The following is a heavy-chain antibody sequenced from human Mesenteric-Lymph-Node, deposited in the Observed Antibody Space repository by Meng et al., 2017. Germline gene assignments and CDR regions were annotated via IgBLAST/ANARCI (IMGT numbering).Heavy chain of an antibody. Sequence: GGSLRLSCAASGFTFSSYDMHWVRQATGKGLEWVSAIGSAGDTYYPGSVKGRFTISRENAKNSLCLQMNSLRAGDTAVYYCARGIAVAGTVFPPFDYWGQGILVTVSS. CDR2: IGSAGDT. V-gene: IGHV3-13*01. J-gene: IGHJ4*02. CDR3: ARGIAVAGTVFPPFDY. CDR1: GFTFSSYD. D-gene: IGHD6-19*01.